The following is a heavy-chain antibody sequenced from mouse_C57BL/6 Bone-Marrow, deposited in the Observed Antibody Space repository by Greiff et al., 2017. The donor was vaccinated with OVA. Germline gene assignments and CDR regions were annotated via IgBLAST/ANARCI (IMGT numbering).Heavy chain of an antibody. CDR2: IDPANGNT. CDR3: ASCDGYYGAMDY. J-gene: IGHJ4*01. CDR1: GFNIQNTY. D-gene: IGHD2-3*01. V-gene: IGHV14-3*01. Sequence: VQLQQSVAELVRPGASVKLSCTASGFNIQNTYMHWVKQRPEQGLEWIGRIDPANGNTKYAPKFQGKATITADTSSNTAYLQLSSLTSEDAAIYYCASCDGYYGAMDYWGQGTSVTVSS.